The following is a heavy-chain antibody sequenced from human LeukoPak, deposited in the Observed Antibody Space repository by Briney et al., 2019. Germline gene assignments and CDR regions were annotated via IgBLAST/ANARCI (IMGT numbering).Heavy chain of an antibody. D-gene: IGHD3-10*01. Sequence: PGGSLRLSCAASGFTFSSYAMSWVRQAPGKGLEWVSAISGSGGNTFYADSVKGRFTISRDNSKNTLYLQMNSLRAEDTAVYYCAKENRGTYYYGSGSLNFDYWGQGTLVTVSS. CDR2: ISGSGGNT. V-gene: IGHV3-23*01. CDR1: GFTFSSYA. CDR3: AKENRGTYYYGSGSLNFDY. J-gene: IGHJ4*02.